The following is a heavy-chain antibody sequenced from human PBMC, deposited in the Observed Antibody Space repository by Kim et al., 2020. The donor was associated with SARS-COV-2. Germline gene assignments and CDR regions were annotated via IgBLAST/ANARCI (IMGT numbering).Heavy chain of an antibody. J-gene: IGHJ4*02. V-gene: IGHV3-53*01. Sequence: GSVKGRFTISRDNSKNTLYLQMNSLRAEDTAVYYCARDYYDSSGYVFDYWGQGTLVTVSS. D-gene: IGHD3-22*01. CDR3: ARDYYDSSGYVFDY.